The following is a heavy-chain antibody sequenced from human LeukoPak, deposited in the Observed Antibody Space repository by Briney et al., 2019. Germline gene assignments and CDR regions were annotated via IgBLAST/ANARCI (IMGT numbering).Heavy chain of an antibody. CDR3: ATDRFRNWNDRPYFDY. Sequence: ASVKVSCKVSGYTLTELSMHWVRRAPGKGLEWMGGFDPEDGETIYAQKFQGRVTMTEDTSTDTAYMELSSLRSEDTAVYYCATDRFRNWNDRPYFDYWGQGTLVTVSS. CDR1: GYTLTELS. J-gene: IGHJ4*02. V-gene: IGHV1-24*01. D-gene: IGHD1-1*01. CDR2: FDPEDGET.